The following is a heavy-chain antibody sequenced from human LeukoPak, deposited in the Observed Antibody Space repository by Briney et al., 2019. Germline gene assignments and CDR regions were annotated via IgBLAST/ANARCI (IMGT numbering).Heavy chain of an antibody. D-gene: IGHD5-18*01. V-gene: IGHV4-4*02. CDR1: GGSISSSNW. Sequence: PSETLSLTCAVSGGSISSSNWWSWARQPPGKGLEWIGEIYHSGSTNYNPSLKSRVTISVDKSKNQFSLKLSSVTAADTAVYYCARTILDTVTSHFDYWGQGTLVTVSS. J-gene: IGHJ4*02. CDR2: IYHSGST. CDR3: ARTILDTVTSHFDY.